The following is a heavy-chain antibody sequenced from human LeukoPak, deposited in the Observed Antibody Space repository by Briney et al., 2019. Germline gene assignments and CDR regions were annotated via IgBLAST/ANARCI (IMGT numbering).Heavy chain of an antibody. CDR3: ASRPGADIGPLDY. J-gene: IGHJ4*02. D-gene: IGHD2-2*01. CDR2: ISGSGGNT. Sequence: PGGSLRLSCAASGFTFSSYAMSWVRQGPGKGLEWVSAISGSGGNTYYADSVKGRFTISRDNSKNTLYLQMNSLRADETAVYYCASRPGADIGPLDYWGQGTLVSVSS. CDR1: GFTFSSYA. V-gene: IGHV3-23*01.